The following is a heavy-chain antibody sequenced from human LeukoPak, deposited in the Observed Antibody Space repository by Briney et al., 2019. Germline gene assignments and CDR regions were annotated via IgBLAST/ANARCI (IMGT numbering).Heavy chain of an antibody. V-gene: IGHV3-23*01. Sequence: ETLSLTCTVSGGSISSSTYYWGWIRQAPGKGLEWVSTISGSGGSTYYADSVKGRFTISRDNSKNTLYLQMNSLRAEDTAVYYCAKDQVRNYYDSSGYGDDWGQGTLVTVSS. CDR2: ISGSGGST. CDR3: AKDQVRNYYDSSGYGDD. D-gene: IGHD3-22*01. J-gene: IGHJ4*02. CDR1: GGSISSSTYY.